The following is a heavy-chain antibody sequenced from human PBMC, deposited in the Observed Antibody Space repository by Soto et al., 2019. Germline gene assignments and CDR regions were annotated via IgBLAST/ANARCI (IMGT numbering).Heavy chain of an antibody. CDR2: IHHSGST. CDR3: ARGYYEMLTASYKENYYYGMDV. V-gene: IGHV4-4*02. Sequence: QVQLQESGPGLVKPSGTLSLTCAVSGASISSSNWWTWVRQPPGKGLEWIGEIHHSGSTSSSPSLKSRVTISVDKSQNQFSLKLTSVTAADTAVYYCARGYYEMLTASYKENYYYGMDVWGQGTTVTVSS. D-gene: IGHD3-9*01. J-gene: IGHJ6*02. CDR1: GASISSSNW.